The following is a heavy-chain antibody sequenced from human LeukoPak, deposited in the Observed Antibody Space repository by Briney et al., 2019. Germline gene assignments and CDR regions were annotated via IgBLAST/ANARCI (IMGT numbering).Heavy chain of an antibody. Sequence: ASVKVSCKASGGTFGSYAISWVRQAPGQGLEWTGGIIPIFGTANYAQKFQGRVTITTDESTSTAYMELSSLRSEDTAVYYCARDPVGISRGGYFDYWGQGTLVTVSS. CDR3: ARDPVGISRGGYFDY. V-gene: IGHV1-69*05. CDR2: IIPIFGTA. J-gene: IGHJ4*02. D-gene: IGHD3-10*01. CDR1: GGTFGSYA.